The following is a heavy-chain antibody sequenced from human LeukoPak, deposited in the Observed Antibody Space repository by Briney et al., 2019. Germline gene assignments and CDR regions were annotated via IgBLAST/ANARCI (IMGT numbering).Heavy chain of an antibody. CDR3: ARERSGYCSSTSCYLGGSHANHYYYYMAV. CDR2: IYTSGST. Sequence: SETLSLTCCVSGGSHSSYYWRWLRQPAGKGLEWIGRIYTSGSTNYNPSLKSRVTMSVDTSKNQFSLKLSSVTAADTAVYYCARERSGYCSSTSCYLGGSHANHYYYYMAVWGKGTTVTVSS. CDR1: GGSHSSYY. J-gene: IGHJ6*03. D-gene: IGHD2-2*01. V-gene: IGHV4-4*07.